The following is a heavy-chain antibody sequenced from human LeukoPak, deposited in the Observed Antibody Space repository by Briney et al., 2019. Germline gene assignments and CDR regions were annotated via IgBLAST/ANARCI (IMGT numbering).Heavy chain of an antibody. Sequence: PSETLSLTCTVSGGSVSSYYWSWIRQPPGKGLEWIGYIYYSGSTNYNPSLKSRATISVDTSNNQFSLKLSSVTAADTAVYYCARGDYGLYFFDSWGRGTLVTVSS. CDR3: ARGDYGLYFFDS. D-gene: IGHD4-17*01. CDR1: GGSVSSYY. J-gene: IGHJ4*02. V-gene: IGHV4-59*02. CDR2: IYYSGST.